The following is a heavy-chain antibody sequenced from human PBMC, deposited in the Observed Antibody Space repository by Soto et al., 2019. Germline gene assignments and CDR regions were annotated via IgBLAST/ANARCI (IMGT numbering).Heavy chain of an antibody. J-gene: IGHJ6*02. CDR2: IIPIFGTA. CDR3: ARESGGSGSYYNYYYYGMDV. D-gene: IGHD3-10*01. CDR1: GGTFSSYA. V-gene: IGHV1-69*06. Sequence: QVQPVQSGAEVKKPGSSVKVSCKASGGTFSSYAISWVRQAPGQGLEWMGGIIPIFGTANYAQKFQGRVTITADKSTSTAYMELSSLRSEDTAVYYCARESGGSGSYYNYYYYGMDVWGQGTTVTVSS.